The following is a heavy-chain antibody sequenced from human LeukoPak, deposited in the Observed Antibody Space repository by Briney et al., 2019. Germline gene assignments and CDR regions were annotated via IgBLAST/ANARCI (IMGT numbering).Heavy chain of an antibody. D-gene: IGHD2-15*01. CDR3: TTDLRYCSGGSCSYGMDV. V-gene: IGHV3-15*01. CDR2: IKSKTDGGTT. J-gene: IGHJ6*02. CDR1: GFTFSNAW. Sequence: GESLRLSCAASGFTFSNAWMSWVRQAPGKRLEWVGRIKSKTDGGTTDYAAPVKGRFTISRDDSKNTLYLQMNSLKTEDTAVYYCTTDLRYCSGGSCSYGMDVWGQGTTVTVSS.